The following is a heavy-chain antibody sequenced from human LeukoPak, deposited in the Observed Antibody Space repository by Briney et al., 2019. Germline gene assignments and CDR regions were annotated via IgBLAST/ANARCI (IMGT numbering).Heavy chain of an antibody. CDR1: GFTFSSYW. Sequence: GGSLRLSCAASGFTFSSYWMSWVRQAPGKGLEWVSAISGSGGSTYYADSVKGRFTISRDNSKNTLYLQMNSLRAEDTAVYYCAKGLTRRYIAAAGTGYFDYWGQGTLVTVSS. J-gene: IGHJ4*02. D-gene: IGHD6-13*01. CDR2: ISGSGGST. V-gene: IGHV3-23*01. CDR3: AKGLTRRYIAAAGTGYFDY.